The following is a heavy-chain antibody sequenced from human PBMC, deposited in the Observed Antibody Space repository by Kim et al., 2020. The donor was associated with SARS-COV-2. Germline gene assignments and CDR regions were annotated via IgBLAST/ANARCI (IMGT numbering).Heavy chain of an antibody. CDR2: TYYRSKWYN. J-gene: IGHJ6*03. V-gene: IGHV6-1*01. Sequence: SQTLSLTCAISGDSVSSNSAAWNWIRQSPSRGLEWLGRTYYRSKWYNDYAVSVKSRITINPDTSKNQFSLQLNSVTPEDTAVYYCARDSLLRFLDYYYYMDVWGKGTTVTVSS. D-gene: IGHD3-3*01. CDR1: GDSVSSNSAA. CDR3: ARDSLLRFLDYYYYMDV.